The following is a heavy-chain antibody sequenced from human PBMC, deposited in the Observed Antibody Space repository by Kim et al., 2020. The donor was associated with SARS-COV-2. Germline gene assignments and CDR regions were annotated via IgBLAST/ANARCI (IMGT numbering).Heavy chain of an antibody. V-gene: IGHV1-8*01. D-gene: IGHD2-2*01. CDR3: ARGLVVVPAATKFHDAFDI. J-gene: IGHJ3*02. Sequence: ASVKVSCKASGYTFTSYDINWVRQATGQGLEWMGWMNPNSGNTGYAQKFQGRVTMTRNTSISTAYMELSSLRSEDTAVDYCARGLVVVPAATKFHDAFDIWGQGTMVTVSS. CDR1: GYTFTSYD. CDR2: MNPNSGNT.